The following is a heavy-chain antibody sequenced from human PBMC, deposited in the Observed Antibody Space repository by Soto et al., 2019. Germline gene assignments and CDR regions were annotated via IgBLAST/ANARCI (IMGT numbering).Heavy chain of an antibody. D-gene: IGHD3-10*01. J-gene: IGHJ6*02. CDR3: TREGSAPYYCYGMDA. CDR2: INTHNGNT. V-gene: IGHV1-18*01. CDR1: GDSFTTYG. Sequence: GASVKVSCEACGDSFTTYGSSWVRQATGQGLEWLGWINTHNGNTNYAQNLQGRVIMTADTSTNTAYMELRSLRSDDTAIYYCTREGSAPYYCYGMDAWGQGTTVTVSS.